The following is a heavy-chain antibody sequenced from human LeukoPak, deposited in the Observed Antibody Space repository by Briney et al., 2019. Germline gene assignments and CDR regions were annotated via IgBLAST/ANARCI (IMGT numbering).Heavy chain of an antibody. CDR2: MNPNSGNT. CDR3: ARNTKTDLAVAGTFDY. CDR1: GYTFTSYD. V-gene: IGHV1-8*01. D-gene: IGHD6-19*01. Sequence: GASVKVSCKASGYTFTSYDINWVRQATGQGLEWMGWMNPNSGNTGYAQKFQGRVTMTRNTSISTAYMELSSLRSEDTAVYYCARNTKTDLAVAGTFDYWGQGTLVTVSS. J-gene: IGHJ4*02.